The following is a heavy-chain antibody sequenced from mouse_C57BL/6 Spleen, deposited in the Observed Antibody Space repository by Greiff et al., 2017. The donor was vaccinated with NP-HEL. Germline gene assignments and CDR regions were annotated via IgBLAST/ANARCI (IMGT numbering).Heavy chain of an antibody. D-gene: IGHD2-3*01. CDR2: ISNGGGST. Sequence: DVMLVESGGGLVQPGGSLKLSCAASGFTFSDYYMYWVRQTPEKRLEWVAYISNGGGSTYYPDTVKGRFTISRDNAKNTLYLQMSRLKSEDTAMYYCARGGYYDLYYFDYWGQGTTLTVSS. J-gene: IGHJ2*01. V-gene: IGHV5-12*01. CDR3: ARGGYYDLYYFDY. CDR1: GFTFSDYY.